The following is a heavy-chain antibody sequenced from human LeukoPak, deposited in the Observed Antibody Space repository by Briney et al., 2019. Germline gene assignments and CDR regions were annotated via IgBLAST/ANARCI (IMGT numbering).Heavy chain of an antibody. CDR3: SKARRDAYNDPFDY. J-gene: IGHJ4*02. CDR2: ISWSSGDK. CDR1: GFTFNDYA. V-gene: IGHV3-9*01. Sequence: GRSLRLSCAASGFTFNDYAMHWVRQAPGKGLEWVSGISWSSGDKGYADSVKGRFTISRDNAKNSLYLQMNSLRAEDTALYYCSKARRDAYNDPFDYWGQGTLVTVSS. D-gene: IGHD5-24*01.